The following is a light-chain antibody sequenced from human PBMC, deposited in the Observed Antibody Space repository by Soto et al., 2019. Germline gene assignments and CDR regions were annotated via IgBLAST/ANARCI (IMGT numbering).Light chain of an antibody. CDR2: EVI. Sequence: QSVLTQPASVSGSPGQSITISCTGTTSDVGAYNYVSWYQQHPGKAPKLIIYEVIYRPSGVSNRFSGSKSGNTASLTISGLQSEDEADYYCSSYTSSNYWVFGGGTQLTVL. V-gene: IGLV2-14*01. J-gene: IGLJ3*02. CDR3: SSYTSSNYWV. CDR1: TSDVGAYNY.